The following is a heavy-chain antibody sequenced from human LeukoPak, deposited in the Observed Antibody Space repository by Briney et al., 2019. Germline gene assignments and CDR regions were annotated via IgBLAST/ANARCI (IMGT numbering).Heavy chain of an antibody. CDR1: GGSISSYY. CDR2: IYYSGST. J-gene: IGHJ4*02. CDR3: ARSHSVWTSFDY. Sequence: PSETLSLTCTVSGGSISSYYWSWIRQPPGKGLEWIGYIYYSGSTNYNPSLKSRVTISVDTSKNQFSLKMSSVTAADTAVYYCARSHSVWTSFDYWGQGTLVTVSS. D-gene: IGHD3/OR15-3a*01. V-gene: IGHV4-59*01.